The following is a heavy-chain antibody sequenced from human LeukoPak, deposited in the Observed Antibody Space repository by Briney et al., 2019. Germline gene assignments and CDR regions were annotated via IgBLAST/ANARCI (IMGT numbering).Heavy chain of an antibody. D-gene: IGHD5-12*01. V-gene: IGHV4-31*03. CDR2: IYYSGST. CDR1: GGSISSGGYY. Sequence: PSQTLSLTCTVSGGSISSGGYYWSWIRQHPGKGLEWIGYIYYSGSTYYNPSLKSRVTISVDTSKNQSSLRLSSVTAADTAVYYCAGLYSGYDEKLDYWGQGTLVTVSS. CDR3: AGLYSGYDEKLDY. J-gene: IGHJ4*02.